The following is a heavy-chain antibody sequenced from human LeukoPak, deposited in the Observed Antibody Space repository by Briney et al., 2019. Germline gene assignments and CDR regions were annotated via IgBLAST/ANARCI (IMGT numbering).Heavy chain of an antibody. CDR3: AKDSLEEMATIAGGFDSGFDY. D-gene: IGHD5-24*01. V-gene: IGHV3-43*02. J-gene: IGHJ4*02. Sequence: GGSLRLSCAASGLTFDDYAMHWVRQAPGKGLEWVSLISGDGGSTYYADSVKGRFTISRDNSKNSLYLQMNSLRTEDTALYYCAKDSLEEMATIAGGFDSGFDYWGQGTLVTVSS. CDR2: ISGDGGST. CDR1: GLTFDDYA.